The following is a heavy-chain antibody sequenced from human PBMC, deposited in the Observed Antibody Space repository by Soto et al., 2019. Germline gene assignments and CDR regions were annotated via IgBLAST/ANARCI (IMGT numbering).Heavy chain of an antibody. V-gene: IGHV4-4*02. CDR2: IYHSGST. CDR1: GGSISSSNW. J-gene: IGHJ5*02. Sequence: PSETLSLTCAVSGGSISSSNWWSWVRQPPGKGLEWIGEIYHSGSTNYNPSLKSRVTISVDKSKNQFSLKLSSVTAADTAVYYCARASVLSAHSWFDPWGQGTLVTVSS. CDR3: ARASVLSAHSWFDP. D-gene: IGHD1-20*01.